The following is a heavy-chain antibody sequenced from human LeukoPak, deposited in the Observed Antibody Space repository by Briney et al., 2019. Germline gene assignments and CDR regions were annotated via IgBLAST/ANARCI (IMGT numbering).Heavy chain of an antibody. D-gene: IGHD5-18*01. CDR2: INHSGST. CDR1: GGSFSGYY. J-gene: IGHJ3*02. CDR3: ARHEGYSYGLDI. V-gene: IGHV4-34*01. Sequence: SETLSLTCAVYGGSFSGYYWSWIRQPPGKGLEWIGEINHSGSTNYNPSLKSRVTISVDTSKNQFSLKLSSVTAADTAVYYCARHEGYSYGLDIWGQGTMVTVSS.